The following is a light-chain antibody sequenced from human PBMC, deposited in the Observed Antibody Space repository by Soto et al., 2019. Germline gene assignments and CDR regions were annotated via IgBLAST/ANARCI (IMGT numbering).Light chain of an antibody. V-gene: IGLV1-40*01. CDR3: QSYDSRLSGYVV. Sequence: QSVLTQPPSVSAAPGQTVTISCTGSGSNIGAGYDVHWYQHLPGRAPKLLIYGNIIRPSGVPDRFSASKSGTSASLAITGLQAEDEGDYYCQSYDSRLSGYVVFGGGTKATVL. CDR2: GNI. CDR1: GSNIGAGYD. J-gene: IGLJ2*01.